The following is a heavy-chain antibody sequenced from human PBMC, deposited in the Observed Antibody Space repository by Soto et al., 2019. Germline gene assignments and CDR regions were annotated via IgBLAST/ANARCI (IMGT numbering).Heavy chain of an antibody. D-gene: IGHD3-10*01. CDR2: IYSGGST. V-gene: IGHV3-53*01. Sequence: EVRLVESGGGLIQPGGSLRLSCAASGFTVSSNYMSWVRQAPGKGLEWVSVIYSGGSTYYADSVKGRFTISRDNSKNTLYLQMNSLRAEDTAVYYCARESPYYYGSGSYSVYWGQGTLVTVSS. CDR1: GFTVSSNY. J-gene: IGHJ4*02. CDR3: ARESPYYYGSGSYSVY.